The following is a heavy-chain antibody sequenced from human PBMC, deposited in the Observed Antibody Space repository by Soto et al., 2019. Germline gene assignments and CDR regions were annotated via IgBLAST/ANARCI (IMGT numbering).Heavy chain of an antibody. CDR1: GFTVSSHY. Sequence: EVPLVESGGGLVQPGGSLRCSCAVSGFTVSSHYMSWVRQAPGKGLEWVSVIYSGGSTYYADSVKGRFTISRDNSKNTLSLPMNSLRAADSAVYYCAQHYCCAYWGQGTVGIVSS. CDR2: IYSGGST. J-gene: IGHJ4*02. D-gene: IGHD3-10*01. CDR3: AQHYCCAY. V-gene: IGHV3-66*01.